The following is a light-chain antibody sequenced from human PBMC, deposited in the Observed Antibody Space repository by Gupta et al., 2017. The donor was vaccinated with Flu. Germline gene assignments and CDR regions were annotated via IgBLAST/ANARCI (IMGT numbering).Light chain of an antibody. CDR3: AAWEDSRKGV. CDR1: SSNIGSNP. V-gene: IGLV1-44*01. J-gene: IGLJ1*01. CDR2: SNN. Sequence: QSVLTQPPSASVSPGQRVTLSCSCSSSNIGSNPVNWYQQHPGTAPKLLIYSNNRRPSGVPDRFSGSKSGTTASLAILGRQAEDEADYYCAAWEDSRKGVFGTGTKVTVL.